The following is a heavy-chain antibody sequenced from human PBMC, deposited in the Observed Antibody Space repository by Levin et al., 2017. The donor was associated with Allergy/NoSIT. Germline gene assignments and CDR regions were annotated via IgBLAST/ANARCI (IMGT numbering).Heavy chain of an antibody. Sequence: PGGSLRLSCAASGFTFSSYAMNWVRQAPGKGLEWVSAISGSGVSTYYADSVKGRFTISRDNSKNTLYLQMNSLRPEDTAVYYCTKPPYCGGDCYWADCWGQGTLVTVSS. CDR1: GFTFSSYA. CDR3: TKPPYCGGDCYWADC. V-gene: IGHV3-23*01. CDR2: ISGSGVST. J-gene: IGHJ4*02. D-gene: IGHD2-21*02.